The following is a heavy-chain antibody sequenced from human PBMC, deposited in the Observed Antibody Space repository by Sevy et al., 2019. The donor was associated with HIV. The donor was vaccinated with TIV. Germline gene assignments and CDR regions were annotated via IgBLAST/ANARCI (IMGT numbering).Heavy chain of an antibody. J-gene: IGHJ4*02. Sequence: GGSLRLSCAASGFTFTEFVMSWVRQAPGKGLEWVSDISGSGGSTYYADSVKGRFTISRDNSKNTLYLQMNSLRAEDTAVYYCAGIFGDLFDYWGQGTLVTVSS. D-gene: IGHD3-3*01. CDR1: GFTFTEFV. CDR2: ISGSGGST. V-gene: IGHV3-23*01. CDR3: AGIFGDLFDY.